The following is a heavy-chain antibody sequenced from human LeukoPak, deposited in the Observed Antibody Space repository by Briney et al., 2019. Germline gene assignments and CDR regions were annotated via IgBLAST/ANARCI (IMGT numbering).Heavy chain of an antibody. Sequence: KVGESLKISCKGSGYSFTSYWISWVRQMPGKGLEWMGRIDPSDSYTNYSPSFQGHVTISADKSISTAYLQWSSLKASDTAMYYCARTKEVGATTVYFDYWGQGALVTVSS. CDR3: ARTKEVGATTVYFDY. CDR2: IDPSDSYT. D-gene: IGHD1-26*01. J-gene: IGHJ4*02. V-gene: IGHV5-10-1*01. CDR1: GYSFTSYW.